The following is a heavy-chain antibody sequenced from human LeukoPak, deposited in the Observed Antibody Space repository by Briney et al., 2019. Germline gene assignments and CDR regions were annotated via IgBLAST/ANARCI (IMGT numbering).Heavy chain of an antibody. CDR3: AKVSRITIFGVVIPYYFDY. V-gene: IGHV3-23*01. J-gene: IGHJ4*02. D-gene: IGHD3-3*01. CDR2: ISGSGGST. Sequence: PGGSLRLSCAASGFTFSSYAMSWVRQAPGKGLEWVSAISGSGGSTYYADSVKGRFTISRDNSKNTLYLQMNSLRAEDTAVYYCAKVSRITIFGVVIPYYFDYWGQGTLVTVSS. CDR1: GFTFSSYA.